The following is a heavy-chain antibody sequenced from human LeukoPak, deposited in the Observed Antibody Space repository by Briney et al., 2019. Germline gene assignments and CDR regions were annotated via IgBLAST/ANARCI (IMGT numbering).Heavy chain of an antibody. CDR1: GGSISSYY. D-gene: IGHD3-22*01. J-gene: IGHJ4*02. V-gene: IGHV4-39*07. CDR2: IYYSGST. Sequence: RPSKTLSLTCTVSGGSISSYYWGWIRQPPGKGLEWIGSIYYSGSTYYNPSLKSRVTISVDTSKNQFSLKLSSVTAADTAVYYCASSDSSGYYVDFWGQGTLVTVSS. CDR3: ASSDSSGYYVDF.